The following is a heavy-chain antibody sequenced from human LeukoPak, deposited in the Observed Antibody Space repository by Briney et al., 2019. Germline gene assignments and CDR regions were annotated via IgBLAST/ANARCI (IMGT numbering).Heavy chain of an antibody. Sequence: SSETLSLTCTVSGGSISSYYWSWIRQPPGKGLEWIGYIYYSGSTNYNPSLKSRVTTSVDTSKNQFSLKLSSVTAADTAVYYCARGGGGPQTFDYWGQGTLVTVSS. CDR1: GGSISSYY. CDR3: ARGGGGPQTFDY. CDR2: IYYSGST. D-gene: IGHD2-15*01. J-gene: IGHJ4*02. V-gene: IGHV4-59*01.